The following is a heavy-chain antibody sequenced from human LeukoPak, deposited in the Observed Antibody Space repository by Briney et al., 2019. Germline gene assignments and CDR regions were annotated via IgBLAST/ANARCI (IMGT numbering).Heavy chain of an antibody. V-gene: IGHV3-53*01. CDR2: IYSDDST. Sequence: GGSLRLSCAASGFTVSRNYMSWVRQAPGKGLESVSVIYSDDSTYYVDSVKGRFTISRDNSKNTLYLQMNSLSAEDTAVYYCAGEYCSSGSCYPRYWGQGALVTVSS. D-gene: IGHD2-15*01. J-gene: IGHJ4*02. CDR3: AGEYCSSGSCYPRY. CDR1: GFTVSRNY.